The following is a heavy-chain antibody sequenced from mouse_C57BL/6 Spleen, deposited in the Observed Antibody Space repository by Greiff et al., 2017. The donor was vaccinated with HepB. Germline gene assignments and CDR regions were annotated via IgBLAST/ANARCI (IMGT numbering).Heavy chain of an antibody. D-gene: IGHD1-1*01. V-gene: IGHV5-17*01. CDR2: ISSGSSTI. CDR1: GFTFSDYG. J-gene: IGHJ4*01. CDR3: ARQVTTGAMDY. Sequence: EVQLVESGGGLVKPGGSLKLSCAASGFTFSDYGMHWVRQAPEKGLEWVAYISSGSSTIYYADTVKGRFTISRDNAKNTLFLHMTSLRSEDTAMYYCARQVTTGAMDYWGQGTSVTVSS.